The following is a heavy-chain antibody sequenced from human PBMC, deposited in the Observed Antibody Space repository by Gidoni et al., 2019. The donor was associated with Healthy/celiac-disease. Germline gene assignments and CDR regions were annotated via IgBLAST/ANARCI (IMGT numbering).Heavy chain of an antibody. CDR1: GYTFTGYY. CDR3: ARDLRYYYGSGSYREDYYYYYGMDV. V-gene: IGHV1-2*02. D-gene: IGHD3-10*01. Sequence: QVQLVQSGAEVKKPGASVKVSCKASGYTFTGYYMHWVRPAPGQGLEWMGWINPNSGGTNYAQKFQGRVTMTRDTSISTAYMELSRLRSDDTAVYYCARDLRYYYGSGSYREDYYYYYGMDVWGQGTTVTVSS. J-gene: IGHJ6*02. CDR2: INPNSGGT.